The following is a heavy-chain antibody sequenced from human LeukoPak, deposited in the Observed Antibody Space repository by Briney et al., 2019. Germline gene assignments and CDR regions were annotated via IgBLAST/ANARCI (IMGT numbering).Heavy chain of an antibody. D-gene: IGHD3-3*01. CDR1: GGSFSGYY. J-gene: IGHJ5*02. V-gene: IGHV4-34*01. CDR2: INHSGST. Sequence: SETLSLTCAVYGGSFSGYYWSWIRQPPGKGLEWIGEINHSGSTNYNPSLKSRVTISVDTSKNQFSLKLSSVTAADTAVYHCARGQSSRLFDPWGQGTLVTVSS. CDR3: ARGQSSRLFDP.